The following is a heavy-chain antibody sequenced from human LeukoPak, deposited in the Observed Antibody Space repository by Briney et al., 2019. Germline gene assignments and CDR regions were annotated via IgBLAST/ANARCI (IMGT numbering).Heavy chain of an antibody. CDR3: ARDRGGGDSSIMDY. Sequence: PSETLSLPCTVSGGSISSYYWSWIRQPAGKGLEWIGRIYASGSTNYNPSLKSRVTISVDKSKNQFSLKLTSVTAADTAVYYCARDRGGGDSSIMDYWGQGTLVTVSS. CDR2: IYASGST. CDR1: GGSISSYY. J-gene: IGHJ4*02. V-gene: IGHV4-4*07. D-gene: IGHD2-21*02.